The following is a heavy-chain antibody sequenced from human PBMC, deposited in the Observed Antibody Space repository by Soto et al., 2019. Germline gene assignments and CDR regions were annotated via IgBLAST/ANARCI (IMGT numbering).Heavy chain of an antibody. V-gene: IGHV3-23*01. Sequence: GGSLTLSCEASGFFFTDCVMIWARQAPGKGLEGISRVSATGRTTYYADSVKGRFTIARDNSKNMVFLQMDSLRAEETAVYYCARATKVATSFDYWGQGT. J-gene: IGHJ4*02. CDR1: GFFFTDCV. CDR2: VSATGRTT. CDR3: ARATKVATSFDY. D-gene: IGHD5-12*01.